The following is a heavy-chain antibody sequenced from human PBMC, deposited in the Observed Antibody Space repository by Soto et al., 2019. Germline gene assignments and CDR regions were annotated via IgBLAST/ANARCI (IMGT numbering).Heavy chain of an antibody. CDR3: ARGGGVGVAGSADFDM. Sequence: QLHLVQSGAVVKKPGASVTVSCSASGYPVTAYYMHWVRQAPGRGLEWMGGINPATGAAKYTQTFQGRVNTTRDTSTITVFMELGGLTSEDTAVFYWARGGGVGVAGSADFDMWGQGTLVTVSS. J-gene: IGHJ3*02. V-gene: IGHV1-2*02. CDR2: INPATGAA. D-gene: IGHD3-3*01. CDR1: GYPVTAYY.